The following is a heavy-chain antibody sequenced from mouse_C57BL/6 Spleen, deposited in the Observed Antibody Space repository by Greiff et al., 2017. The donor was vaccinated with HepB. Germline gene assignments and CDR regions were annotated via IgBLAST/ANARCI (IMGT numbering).Heavy chain of an antibody. CDR1: GYTFTSYW. D-gene: IGHD2-1*01. CDR2: IHPNSGST. CDR3: ARDYGNWYFDV. Sequence: VKLQQPGAELVKPGASVKLSCKASGYTFTSYWMHWVKQRPGQGLEWIGMIHPNSGSTNYNEKFKSKATLTVDKSSSTAYMQLSSLTSEDSAVYYCARDYGNWYFDVWGTGTTVTVSS. V-gene: IGHV1-64*01. J-gene: IGHJ1*03.